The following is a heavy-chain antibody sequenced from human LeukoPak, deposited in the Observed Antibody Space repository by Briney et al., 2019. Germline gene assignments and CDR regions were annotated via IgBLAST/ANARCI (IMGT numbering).Heavy chain of an antibody. Sequence: SETLSLTCTVSGGSISSGTYYWNWIRQPAGKGLEWIGRIYYTGNSGYNPSLKSRVIMSVDTSKNLFSLRLNSVTAADTAVYYCARGFGIAVAGYFYYYYYMDVWGKGTTVTVSS. CDR3: ARGFGIAVAGYFYYYYYMDV. J-gene: IGHJ6*03. CDR1: GGSISSGTYY. V-gene: IGHV4-61*10. D-gene: IGHD6-19*01. CDR2: IYYTGNS.